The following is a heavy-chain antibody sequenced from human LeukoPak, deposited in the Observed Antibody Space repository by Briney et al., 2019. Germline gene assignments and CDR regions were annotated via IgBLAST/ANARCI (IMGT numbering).Heavy chain of an antibody. V-gene: IGHV4-59*01. CDR2: IYYSGST. CDR3: ARDSGIPGPGAFDI. CDR1: GGSISSYY. Sequence: PSETLSLTCTVSGGSISSYYWSWIRQPPGKGLEWIGYIYYSGSTNYNPSLKSRVTISVDTSKNQFSLKLSSVTAADTAVYYCARDSGIPGPGAFDIWGQGTMVTVSS. D-gene: IGHD3-10*01. J-gene: IGHJ3*02.